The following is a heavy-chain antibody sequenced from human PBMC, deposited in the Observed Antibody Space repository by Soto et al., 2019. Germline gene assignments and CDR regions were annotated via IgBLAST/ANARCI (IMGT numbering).Heavy chain of an antibody. D-gene: IGHD4-17*01. Sequence: SETLSLTCTVSGGSISSGDYYWSWIRQPPGKGLEWIGYIYYSGSTYYNPSLKSRVTISVDTSKNQFSLKLSSVTAADTAVYYCDSYGDYYAFDIWGQGTMVTVSS. J-gene: IGHJ3*02. CDR2: IYYSGST. CDR3: DSYGDYYAFDI. V-gene: IGHV4-30-4*01. CDR1: GGSISSGDYY.